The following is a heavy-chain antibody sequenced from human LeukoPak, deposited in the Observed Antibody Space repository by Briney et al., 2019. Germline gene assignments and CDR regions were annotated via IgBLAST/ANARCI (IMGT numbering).Heavy chain of an antibody. CDR1: GGSISSYY. CDR3: ARRYCSGADCYGGDSYYYMDV. CDR2: IYYSGRT. J-gene: IGHJ6*03. D-gene: IGHD2-2*01. Sequence: SETLSLTCIVSGGSISSYYWGWIRQPPGKGLEWIGSIYYSGRTYYNPSLKSRVTISVDTSKNQFSLRLTSVTAADTAVYYCARRYCSGADCYGGDSYYYMDVWGKGTTVTISS. V-gene: IGHV4-39*01.